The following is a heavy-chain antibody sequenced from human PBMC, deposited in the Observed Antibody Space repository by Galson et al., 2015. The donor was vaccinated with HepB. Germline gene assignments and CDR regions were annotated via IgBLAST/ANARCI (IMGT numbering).Heavy chain of an antibody. J-gene: IGHJ6*02. CDR3: ARGLGYCSSTSCYRSDGEYYYYYYGMDV. Sequence: SVKVSCKASGGTFSSYAISWVRQAPGQGLEWMGGIIPIFGIANYAQKFQGRVTITTDESTSTAYMELSSLRSEDTAVYYCARGLGYCSSTSCYRSDGEYYYYYYGMDVWGQGTTVTVSS. V-gene: IGHV1-69*05. CDR2: IIPIFGIA. D-gene: IGHD2-2*01. CDR1: GGTFSSYA.